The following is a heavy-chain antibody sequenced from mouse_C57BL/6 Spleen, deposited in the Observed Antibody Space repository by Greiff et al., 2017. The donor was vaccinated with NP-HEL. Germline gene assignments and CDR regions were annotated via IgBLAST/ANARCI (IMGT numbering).Heavy chain of an antibody. Sequence: DVHLVESGGGLVKPGGSLKLSCAASGFTFSSYTMSWVRQTPEKRLEWVATISGGGGNTYYPDSVKGRFTISRDNAKNTLYLQMSSLRSEDTALYYCARRDYYGSSYGYFDVWGTGTTVTVSS. CDR1: GFTFSSYT. V-gene: IGHV5-9*01. CDR3: ARRDYYGSSYGYFDV. D-gene: IGHD1-1*01. CDR2: ISGGGGNT. J-gene: IGHJ1*03.